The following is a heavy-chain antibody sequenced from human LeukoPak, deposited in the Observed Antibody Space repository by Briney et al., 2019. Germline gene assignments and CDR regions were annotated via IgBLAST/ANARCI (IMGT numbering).Heavy chain of an antibody. J-gene: IGHJ5*02. D-gene: IGHD4-17*01. Sequence: GASVKVSCKASGYTFTSYYMHWVRQAPGQGLEWMGIINPSGGSTSYAQKFQGRVTTTRDTSTSTVYMELSSLRSEDTAVYYCARDWGYGDSEYNWFDPWGQGTLVTVSS. CDR3: ARDWGYGDSEYNWFDP. CDR2: INPSGGST. V-gene: IGHV1-46*01. CDR1: GYTFTSYY.